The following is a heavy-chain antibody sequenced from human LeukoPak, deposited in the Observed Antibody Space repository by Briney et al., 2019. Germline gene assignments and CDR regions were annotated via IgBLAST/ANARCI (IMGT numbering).Heavy chain of an antibody. V-gene: IGHV4-34*01. CDR1: GGSFSGYY. D-gene: IGHD5-12*01. CDR3: ARHGGYSGHFLGWFDP. Sequence: PSETLSLTCAVYGGSFSGYYRSWIRQPPGKGLEWIGEINHSGSTNYNPSLKSRVTISVDTSKNQFSLKLSSVTAADTAVYYCARHGGYSGHFLGWFDPWGQGTLVTVSS. CDR2: INHSGST. J-gene: IGHJ5*02.